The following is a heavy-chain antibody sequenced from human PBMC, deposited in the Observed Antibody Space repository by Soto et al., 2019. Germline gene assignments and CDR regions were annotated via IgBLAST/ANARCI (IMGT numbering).Heavy chain of an antibody. CDR2: IYYSGST. Sequence: QVQLQESGPGLVKPSETLSLTCTVSGGSISNYYWSWIRQPPGKGLEWIGYIYYSGSTNYNPSLHRRIPQALDTSKSTFYLKLTSVTAADTAVHYCARGRGSGSNWYFDLWGRGTLVPVSS. V-gene: IGHV4-59*01. J-gene: IGHJ2*01. CDR1: GGSISNYY. CDR3: ARGRGSGSNWYFDL. D-gene: IGHD3-22*01.